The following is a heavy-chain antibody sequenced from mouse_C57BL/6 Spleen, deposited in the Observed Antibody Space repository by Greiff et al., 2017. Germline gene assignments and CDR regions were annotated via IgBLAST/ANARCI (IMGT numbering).Heavy chain of an antibody. J-gene: IGHJ3*01. CDR3: AKGPTGAAY. CDR2: IDPSDSYT. V-gene: IGHV1-50*01. Sequence: QVQLKQPGAELVKPGASVKLSCKASGYTFTSYWMQWVKQRPGQGLEWIGEIDPSDSYTNYNQKFKGKATLTVDTSSSTAYMQLSSLTSEDSAVYYCAKGPTGAAYWGQGTLVTVSA. CDR1: GYTFTSYW. D-gene: IGHD1-1*01.